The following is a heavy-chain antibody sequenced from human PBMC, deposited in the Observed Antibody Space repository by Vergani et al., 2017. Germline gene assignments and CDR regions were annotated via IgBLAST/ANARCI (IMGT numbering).Heavy chain of an antibody. CDR1: GFTFSSYS. J-gene: IGHJ5*02. CDR3: ARSPLGPGYSYGYNWFDP. CDR2: ISSSSSYT. Sequence: EVQLVESGGGLVKPGGSLRLSCAASGFTFSSYSMNWVRQAPGKGLEWVSYISSSSSYTNYADSVKGRFTISRDNAKNSLYLQMNSLRAEDTAVYYCARSPLGPGYSYGYNWFDPWGQGTLVTVSS. D-gene: IGHD5-18*01. V-gene: IGHV3-21*01.